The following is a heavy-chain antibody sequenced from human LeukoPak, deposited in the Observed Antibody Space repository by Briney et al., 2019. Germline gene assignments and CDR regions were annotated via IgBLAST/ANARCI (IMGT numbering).Heavy chain of an antibody. J-gene: IGHJ4*02. CDR3: ARDSYDYAWGSYRYFDY. CDR1: GFTFSSYE. V-gene: IGHV3-48*03. D-gene: IGHD3-16*02. CDR2: ISSSGSTI. Sequence: GGSLRLSCAASGFTFSSYEMNWVRQAPGKGLEWVSYISSSGSTIYYADSVKGRFTISRDNAKNSLYLQMNSLRAEDTAVYYCARDSYDYAWGSYRYFDYWGQGTLVTVSS.